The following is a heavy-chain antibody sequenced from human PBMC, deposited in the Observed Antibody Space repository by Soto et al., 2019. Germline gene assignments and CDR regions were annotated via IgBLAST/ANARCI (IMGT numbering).Heavy chain of an antibody. CDR3: ARISARRNDFDV. CDR1: NYLFGAFG. Sequence: QVQLVQSGAEVKNPGASVKVSCQASNYLFGAFGISWVRQAPGQGLEWMGWITPYNGNTHYAEKFQDRVTMTAEKCATTAEMGVRRLTSDDTAVYFCARISARRNDFDVWGQGTVVTVSS. J-gene: IGHJ3*01. V-gene: IGHV1-18*01. CDR2: ITPYNGNT.